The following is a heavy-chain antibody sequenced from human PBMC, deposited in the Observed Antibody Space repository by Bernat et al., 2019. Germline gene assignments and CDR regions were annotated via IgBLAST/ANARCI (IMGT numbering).Heavy chain of an antibody. CDR3: ARDRAAGKIRWVGAGMDV. Sequence: EVQLVESGGGLVKPGGSLRLSCAASGFTFSSYSMNWVRQAPGKGLEWVSSISSSSSYIYYADSVKGRFTISRDNAKNSLYLQMNSLRAEDTAVYYCARDRAAGKIRWVGAGMDVWGQGTTVTVSS. V-gene: IGHV3-21*03. CDR1: GFTFSSYS. D-gene: IGHD6-13*01. J-gene: IGHJ6*02. CDR2: ISSSSSYI.